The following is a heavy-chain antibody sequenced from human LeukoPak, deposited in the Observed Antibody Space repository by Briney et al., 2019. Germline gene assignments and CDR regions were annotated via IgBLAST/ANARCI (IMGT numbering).Heavy chain of an antibody. CDR1: GFTFNSYA. CDR3: ARDLKTSGWYGDFDY. D-gene: IGHD6-19*01. V-gene: IGHV3-53*01. Sequence: PGGSLRLSCAASGFTFNSYAMSWVRQAPGKGLEWVSAIFSGGSTFYADSVTGRFTISRDNSKNTVYLEMNSLRAEDTAVYYCARDLKTSGWYGDFDYWGQGTLVTVSS. J-gene: IGHJ4*02. CDR2: IFSGGST.